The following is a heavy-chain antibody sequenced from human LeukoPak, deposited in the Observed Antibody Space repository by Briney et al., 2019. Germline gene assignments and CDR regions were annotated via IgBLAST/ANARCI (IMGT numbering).Heavy chain of an antibody. Sequence: GESLKISCKGSGYSFTSYWIGWVRQMPGKGLEWMGIIYPGDSDTRYSPSFQGQVTISADKSISTAYLQWSSLEASDTAMYYCARQDCSGGSCYTPYLDYWGQGTLVTVSS. D-gene: IGHD2-15*01. V-gene: IGHV5-51*01. CDR2: IYPGDSDT. CDR1: GYSFTSYW. J-gene: IGHJ4*02. CDR3: ARQDCSGGSCYTPYLDY.